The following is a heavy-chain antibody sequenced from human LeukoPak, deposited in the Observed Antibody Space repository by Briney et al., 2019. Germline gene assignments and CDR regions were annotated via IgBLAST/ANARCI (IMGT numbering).Heavy chain of an antibody. D-gene: IGHD2-15*01. J-gene: IGHJ6*02. CDR2: IVVGSGNT. CDR1: GFTFTSSA. V-gene: IGHV1-58*02. CDR3: AAVDYCSGGSCYSPGGTDV. Sequence: GASVKVSCKASGFTFTSSAMQWVRQARGQRLEWIGWIVVGSGNTNYAQKFQERVTITRDMSTSTAYMELSSLRSEDTAVYYCAAVDYCSGGSCYSPGGTDVWGQGTTVTVSS.